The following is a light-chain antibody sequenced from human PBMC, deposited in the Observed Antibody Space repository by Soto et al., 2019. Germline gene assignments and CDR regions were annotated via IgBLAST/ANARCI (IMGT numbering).Light chain of an antibody. CDR1: QSISIT. CDR2: GAS. V-gene: IGKV3-15*01. Sequence: EIVMTQSPATLSVSPEERATLSCRASQSISITLAWYQQKPGQAPRLLIYGASTRATGIPARFSGSGSGTEFTLTISGLQSEEFAVYYCQQYSNWPRTFGGGTKVDIK. CDR3: QQYSNWPRT. J-gene: IGKJ4*01.